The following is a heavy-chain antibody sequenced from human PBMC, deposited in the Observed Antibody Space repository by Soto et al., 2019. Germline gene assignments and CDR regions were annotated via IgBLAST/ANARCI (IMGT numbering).Heavy chain of an antibody. V-gene: IGHV3-53*01. D-gene: IGHD2-2*01. J-gene: IGHJ4*02. CDR2: IYTSGDT. Sequence: GGSLRLSCAASGFTVSNNYMTWVRQAPGKGLEWASVIYTSGDTYYTDSVRGRFTISRDNAKNLLYLQMNSLRAEDTAVYFCARDESEGSSTSDWGQGTLVTVSS. CDR3: ARDESEGSSTSD. CDR1: GFTVSNNY.